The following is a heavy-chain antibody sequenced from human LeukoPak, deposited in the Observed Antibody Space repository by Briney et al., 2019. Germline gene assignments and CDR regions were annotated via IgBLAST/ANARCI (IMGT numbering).Heavy chain of an antibody. D-gene: IGHD5-18*01. Sequence: SETLSPTCTVSGGSITSNSDSWGWIRQPPGKGLQWIVTLSHAGTNYYNPSLKSRVTMPVDRSKNQFSLKLTSVTATDTAVYYCARLRGGVLLWGDWGQGTLVTVSS. CDR2: LSHAGTN. CDR3: ARLRGGVLLWGD. J-gene: IGHJ4*02. CDR1: GGSITSNSDS. V-gene: IGHV4-39*01.